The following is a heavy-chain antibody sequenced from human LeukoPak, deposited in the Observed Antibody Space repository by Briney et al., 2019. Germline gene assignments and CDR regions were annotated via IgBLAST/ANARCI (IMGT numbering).Heavy chain of an antibody. Sequence: ASVKVSRKASGYTFTRYALHWVRQAPGQRLECMGWINGGNGNTKYSQKFQGRVTITRDTSASTAYMELSSLRSEDTAVYYCARGYYDILTGYSRTWFDPWGQGTLVTVSS. D-gene: IGHD3-9*01. V-gene: IGHV1-3*01. CDR2: INGGNGNT. J-gene: IGHJ5*02. CDR1: GYTFTRYA. CDR3: ARGYYDILTGYSRTWFDP.